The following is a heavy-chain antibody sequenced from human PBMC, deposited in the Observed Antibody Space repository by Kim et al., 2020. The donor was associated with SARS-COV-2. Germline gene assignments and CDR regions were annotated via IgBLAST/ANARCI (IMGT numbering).Heavy chain of an antibody. CDR1: GFTFDDYA. CDR2: ISWNSGSI. CDR3: AKDKSSSWYLKDAFDI. D-gene: IGHD6-13*01. J-gene: IGHJ3*02. Sequence: GGSLRLSCAASGFTFDDYAMHWVRQAPGKGLEWVSGISWNSGSIGYADSVKGRFTISRDNAKNSLYLQMNSLRAEDTALYYCAKDKSSSWYLKDAFDIWGQWTMVTVSS. V-gene: IGHV3-9*01.